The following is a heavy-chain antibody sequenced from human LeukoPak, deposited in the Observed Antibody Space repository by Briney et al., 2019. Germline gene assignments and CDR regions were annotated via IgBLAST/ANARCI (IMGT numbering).Heavy chain of an antibody. CDR2: IYPADSDT. V-gene: IGHV5-51*01. J-gene: IGHJ3*02. Sequence: GESLKISCKGSGYSFTTYWIGWVRQMPGKGLEWMGIIYPADSDTRYSPSFQGQVTISVDKSISTAYLQSSSLKASDTAMYYCARQRDSSSWGDAFDIWGQGTMVTVSS. CDR3: ARQRDSSSWGDAFDI. CDR1: GYSFTTYW. D-gene: IGHD6-13*01.